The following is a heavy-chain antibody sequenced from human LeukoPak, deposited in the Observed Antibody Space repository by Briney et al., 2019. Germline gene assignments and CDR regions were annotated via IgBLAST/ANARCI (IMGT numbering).Heavy chain of an antibody. D-gene: IGHD3-22*01. Sequence: ASVKVSCKASGYTFTSYGISWVRQAPGQGLEWMGWISAYSGNTNYAQKLQGRVTMTTDTSTSTAYMELRSLRSDDTAVYYCARVRGGYYPYYFDYWGQGTLVTVSS. CDR1: GYTFTSYG. CDR2: ISAYSGNT. V-gene: IGHV1-18*01. CDR3: ARVRGGYYPYYFDY. J-gene: IGHJ4*02.